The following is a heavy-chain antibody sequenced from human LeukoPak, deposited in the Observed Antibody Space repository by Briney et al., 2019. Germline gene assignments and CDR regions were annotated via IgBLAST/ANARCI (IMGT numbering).Heavy chain of an antibody. CDR2: IYPGGNI. J-gene: IGHJ6*03. D-gene: IGHD4-17*01. Sequence: GGSLRLSCAASEVTVTSNYMSWVRQAPGKGLQWVSVIYPGGNIYYADSVKGRFIISRDNSKNTLSLQMNSLTADDTAVYYCARGTTVSTLPYYYYFVNVWGKGTTVTVSS. CDR1: EVTVTSNY. CDR3: ARGTTVSTLPYYYYFVNV. V-gene: IGHV3-53*01.